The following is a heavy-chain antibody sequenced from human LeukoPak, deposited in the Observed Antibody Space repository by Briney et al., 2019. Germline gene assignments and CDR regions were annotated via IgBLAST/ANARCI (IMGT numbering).Heavy chain of an antibody. CDR1: GFTFSSFG. J-gene: IGHJ4*01. V-gene: IGHV3-33*01. CDR3: ARDPNDSPGDNFYY. D-gene: IGHD4-17*01. Sequence: GGSLRLSCAASGFTFSSFGMHWVRQAPGKGLEWVAVIWYDGSNKYYAVSVKGRFTIARDNSKNTLYLQMNSLRAEDTAVYYCARDPNDSPGDNFYYCGHRTLFTVSS. CDR2: IWYDGSNK.